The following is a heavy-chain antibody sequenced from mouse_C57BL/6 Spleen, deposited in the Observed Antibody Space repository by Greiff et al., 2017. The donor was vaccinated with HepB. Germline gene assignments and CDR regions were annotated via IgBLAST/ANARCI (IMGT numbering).Heavy chain of an antibody. J-gene: IGHJ3*01. Sequence: QVQLQQSGAELVRPGASVTLSCKASGYTFTDYEMHWVKQTPVHGLEWIGAIDPETGGTAYNQKFKGKAILTADKSSSTAYMELRSLTSGDSAVYYCTRKGSNPFAYWGQGTLVTVSA. CDR2: IDPETGGT. CDR3: TRKGSNPFAY. D-gene: IGHD2-5*01. CDR1: GYTFTDYE. V-gene: IGHV1-15*01.